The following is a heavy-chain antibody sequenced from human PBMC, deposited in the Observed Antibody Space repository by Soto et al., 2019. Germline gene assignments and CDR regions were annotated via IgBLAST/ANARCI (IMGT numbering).Heavy chain of an antibody. CDR1: GGSFSGYY. J-gene: IGHJ5*02. D-gene: IGHD3-3*01. CDR2: INHSGST. V-gene: IGHV4-34*01. CDR3: ARPPIFLTQHNWFDR. Sequence: SETLSLTCAVYGGSFSGYYWSWIRQPPGKGLEWIGEINHSGSTNYNPSLKSRVTISVDTSKNQFSLKLSSVTAADTAVYYCARPPIFLTQHNWFDRWGQGTLVTVSS.